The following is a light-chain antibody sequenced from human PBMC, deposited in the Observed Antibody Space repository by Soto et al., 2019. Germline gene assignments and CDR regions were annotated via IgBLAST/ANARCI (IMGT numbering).Light chain of an antibody. V-gene: IGLV2-23*03. J-gene: IGLJ1*01. CDR1: SSDIGSYNL. Sequence: QSALAQPASGSGSPGQSITISCTGTSSDIGSYNLVSWYLQHPGKAPKLIIYEGTNRPSGVSNRFSGSKSGNTASLTISGLQAEDEADYYCCSYAGGATFGYVFGTGTKLTVL. CDR3: CSYAGGATFGYV. CDR2: EGT.